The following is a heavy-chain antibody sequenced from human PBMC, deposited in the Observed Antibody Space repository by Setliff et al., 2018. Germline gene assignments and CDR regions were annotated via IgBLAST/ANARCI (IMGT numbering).Heavy chain of an antibody. D-gene: IGHD2-8*01. Sequence: ASVKVSCKASGYMFKRYGINWMRQAPGQGFEWMGWISPYNDNTKSAQKFQDRITMTTDTTTSTSYMELRSLRSDDTAVYYCLRLVRYCSRTTCQRTPGDEVWGQGTLVTVSS. CDR2: ISPYNDNT. J-gene: IGHJ4*02. CDR1: GYMFKRYG. CDR3: LRLVRYCSRTTCQRTPGDEV. V-gene: IGHV1-18*04.